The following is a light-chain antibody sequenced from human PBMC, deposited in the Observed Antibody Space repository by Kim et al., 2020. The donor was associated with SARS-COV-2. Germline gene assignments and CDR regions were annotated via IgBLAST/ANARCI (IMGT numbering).Light chain of an antibody. J-gene: IGKJ5*01. CDR2: DTS. CDR3: QQYTSSPIT. Sequence: EVVLTQSPGTLSLSPGERATLSCRASQSVRSGHLAWYQQKPGQAPRLVMYDTSNRATGIPDRFSGSGSGTDFTLTISRLEPDDFAVYYCQQYTSSPITFGQGTRLEIK. V-gene: IGKV3-20*01. CDR1: QSVRSGH.